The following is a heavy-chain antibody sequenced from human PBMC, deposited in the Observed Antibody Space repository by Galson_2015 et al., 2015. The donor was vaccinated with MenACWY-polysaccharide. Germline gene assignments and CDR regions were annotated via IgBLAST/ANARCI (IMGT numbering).Heavy chain of an antibody. D-gene: IGHD2-15*01. CDR3: TKAGAKYCRGSSCYFNWFDP. CDR2: TNSDGRST. CDR1: GFTFSSYW. V-gene: IGHV3-74*01. Sequence: SLRLSCAASGFTFSSYWMHWVRQAPGKGLVWVSRTNSDGRSTSYADSVKGRFTISRDNAKNTLYLEMNSLRAEDTAVYYCTKAGAKYCRGSSCYFNWFDPWGQGTLVTVSS. J-gene: IGHJ5*02.